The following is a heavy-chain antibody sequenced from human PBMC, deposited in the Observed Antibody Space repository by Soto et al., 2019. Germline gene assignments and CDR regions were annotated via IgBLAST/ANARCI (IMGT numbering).Heavy chain of an antibody. D-gene: IGHD2-15*01. Sequence: SETLSLTCTVSGGSISSYYWSWIRQPPGKGLEWIGYIYYSGSTNYNPSLKSRVTISVDTSKNQFSLKLSSVTAADTAVYYFARHVGGYCSGGSCYSFGFDPWGQGTLVTVSS. CDR1: GGSISSYY. J-gene: IGHJ5*02. CDR2: IYYSGST. CDR3: ARHVGGYCSGGSCYSFGFDP. V-gene: IGHV4-59*08.